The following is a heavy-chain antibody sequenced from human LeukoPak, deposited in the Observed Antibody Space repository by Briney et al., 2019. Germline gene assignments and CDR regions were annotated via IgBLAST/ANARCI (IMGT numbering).Heavy chain of an antibody. J-gene: IGHJ6*03. CDR1: GGSISSYY. CDR2: IYYSGST. Sequence: SETLSLTCTVSGGSISSYYWSWIRQPPGKGLEWIGYIYYSGSTNYNPSLKSRVTISVDTSKNQFSLKLSPVTAADTAVYYCARGGPDCSSTSCYYYYYMDVWGKGTTVTVSS. V-gene: IGHV4-59*01. CDR3: ARGGPDCSSTSCYYYYYMDV. D-gene: IGHD2-2*01.